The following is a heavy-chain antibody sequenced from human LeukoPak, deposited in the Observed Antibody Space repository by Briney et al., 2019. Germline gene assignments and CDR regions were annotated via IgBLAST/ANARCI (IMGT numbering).Heavy chain of an antibody. CDR3: AKCPGSANCYTGFDY. D-gene: IGHD2-2*02. V-gene: IGHV3-23*01. CDR1: GFTFSSYA. Sequence: GWSLRLSCAASGFTFSSYAMSWVRQAPGKGLEWISGISNSGDTTYDADSVKGRFTISRDNSKNTLYLQMNSLRAEDTAVYYCAKCPGSANCYTGFDYWGQGTLVTVSS. CDR2: ISNSGDTT. J-gene: IGHJ4*02.